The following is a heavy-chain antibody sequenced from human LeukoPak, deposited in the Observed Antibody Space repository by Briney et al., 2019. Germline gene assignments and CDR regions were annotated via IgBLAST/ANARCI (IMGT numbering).Heavy chain of an antibody. D-gene: IGHD2-15*01. CDR3: ARDSGGGSCYGY. CDR2: ISYDGSSK. J-gene: IGHJ4*02. V-gene: IGHV3-30-3*01. Sequence: GGSLRLSCAASGFTFSSSAMHWVRQPPGKGLEWVAIISYDGSSKYYADSLKGRLTISRDNSKNSLYLQMNSLRAEDTAVYYCARDSGGGSCYGYWGQGTLVTVSS. CDR1: GFTFSSSA.